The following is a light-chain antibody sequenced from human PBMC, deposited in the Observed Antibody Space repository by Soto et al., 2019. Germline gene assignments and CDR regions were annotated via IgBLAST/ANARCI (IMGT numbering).Light chain of an antibody. CDR1: SSDVGSYNR. V-gene: IGLV2-18*02. J-gene: IGLJ1*01. CDR2: EVS. CDR3: SSYTSSSTPLYV. Sequence: QSALTQPPSVSGSPGQSVTISCTGTSSDVGSYNRVSWYQQPPGTAPKLMIYEVSNRPSGAPDRFSGSKSGNTASLTISGLQAEDEVDYYCSSYTSSSTPLYVFGTGTKVTVL.